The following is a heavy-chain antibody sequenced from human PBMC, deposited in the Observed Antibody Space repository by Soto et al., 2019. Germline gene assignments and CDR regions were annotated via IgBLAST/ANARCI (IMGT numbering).Heavy chain of an antibody. V-gene: IGHV3-30-3*01. CDR1: GFDFSRHH. J-gene: IGHJ4*02. D-gene: IGHD2-2*01. CDR2: ISSDGSNT. Sequence: PGGSLRLSCSVSGFDFSRHHMHWVRQAPGKGLEWVAIISSDGSNTNYADSVKGRFTISRDNSKNTVYLQMDSLRSEDTALYYCARDWTGYVSAYFPDYWGQGTVVTVSS. CDR3: ARDWTGYVSAYFPDY.